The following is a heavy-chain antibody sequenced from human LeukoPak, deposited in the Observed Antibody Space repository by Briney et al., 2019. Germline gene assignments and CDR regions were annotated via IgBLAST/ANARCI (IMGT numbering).Heavy chain of an antibody. D-gene: IGHD2/OR15-2a*01. CDR1: GFTFSSFH. CDR3: LRDVIR. CDR2: ISKDGTNK. J-gene: IGHJ4*02. Sequence: GGSLRLSGAASGFTFSSFHIHWVRQTPGKGLEWVAMISKDGTNKYYADSVKGRFTISRDNSKNTLYLQMNSLGPEDTAVYYCLRDVIRRGQGTLVTVSS. V-gene: IGHV3-30-3*01.